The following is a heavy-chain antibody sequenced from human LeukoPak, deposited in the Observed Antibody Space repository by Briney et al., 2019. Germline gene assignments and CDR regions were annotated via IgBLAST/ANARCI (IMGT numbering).Heavy chain of an antibody. D-gene: IGHD6-19*01. J-gene: IGHJ4*02. V-gene: IGHV3-48*03. CDR1: GFTFSSYA. CDR2: ISSGGSSI. Sequence: GGSLRLSCAASGFTFSSYAMSWIRQPPGKGLEWVSYISSGGSSIYYADSVKGRFTISRDNAKNSLYLQMNSLRAEDTAVYYCARSSGWYTGFDFWGQGTLVTVSS. CDR3: ARSSGWYTGFDF.